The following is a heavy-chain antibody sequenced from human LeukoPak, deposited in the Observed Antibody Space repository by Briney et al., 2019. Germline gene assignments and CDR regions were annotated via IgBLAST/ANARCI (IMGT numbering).Heavy chain of an antibody. CDR1: GFAFSSYD. D-gene: IGHD7-27*01. V-gene: IGHV3-13*05. Sequence: PGGSLRLSCAASGFAFSSYDMQWVRQGAGKGLEWVSAIDYAGNPHYPGSVEGRFTISRENAKNSLYLQMNSLRAGDTAVYYCARGRTGEKDWYCDLWGRGTLVTVSS. CDR2: IDYAGNP. J-gene: IGHJ2*01. CDR3: ARGRTGEKDWYCDL.